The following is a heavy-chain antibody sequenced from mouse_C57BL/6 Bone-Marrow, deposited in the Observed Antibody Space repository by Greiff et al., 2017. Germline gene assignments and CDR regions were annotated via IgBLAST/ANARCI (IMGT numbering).Heavy chain of an antibody. CDR3: AREDGYYVWFAY. D-gene: IGHD2-3*01. J-gene: IGHJ3*01. V-gene: IGHV5-9*01. CDR1: GFTFSSYT. Sequence: EVQLVESGGGLVKPGGSLKLSCAASGFTFSSYTMSWVRQTPGKRLEWVAAIRGGGGNTYYPDSVKGRFTIARDNDKNTLYLQMSSLRSEDTALYYCAREDGYYVWFAYWGQGPLVTVSA. CDR2: IRGGGGNT.